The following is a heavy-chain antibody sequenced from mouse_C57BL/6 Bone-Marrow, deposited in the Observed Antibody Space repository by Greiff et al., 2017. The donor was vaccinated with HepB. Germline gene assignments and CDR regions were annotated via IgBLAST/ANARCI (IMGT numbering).Heavy chain of an antibody. D-gene: IGHD1-1*01. V-gene: IGHV2-2*01. CDR3: ASYYYGSSPYYAMDY. CDR2: IWSGGST. CDR1: GFSLTSYG. J-gene: IGHJ4*01. Sequence: QVQLQQSGPGLVQPSQSLSITCTVSGFSLTSYGVHWVRQSPGKGLEWLGVIWSGGSTDYNAAFISRLSISKDNSKSQVFFKMNSLQADDTAIYYCASYYYGSSPYYAMDYWGQGTSVTVSS.